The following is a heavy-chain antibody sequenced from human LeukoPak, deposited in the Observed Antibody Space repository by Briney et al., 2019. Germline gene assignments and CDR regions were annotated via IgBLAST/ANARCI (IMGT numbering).Heavy chain of an antibody. Sequence: QSGGSLRLSCAASGFTFSNYAMSWVRQAPRKGLEWVSVISARGSVYYPDSVKGRFTISRDNSENTVYLQMNSLRAEDTALYYCAKGRYDTDYWGQGTLVIVSS. CDR2: ISARGSV. J-gene: IGHJ4*02. CDR1: GFTFSNYA. V-gene: IGHV3-23*01. D-gene: IGHD1-1*01. CDR3: AKGRYDTDY.